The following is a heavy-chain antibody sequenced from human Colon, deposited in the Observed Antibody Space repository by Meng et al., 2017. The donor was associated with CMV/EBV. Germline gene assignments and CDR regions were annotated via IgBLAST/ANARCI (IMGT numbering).Heavy chain of an antibody. CDR2: MRYDGSKK. V-gene: IGHV3-30*02. J-gene: IGHJ5*02. Sequence: GGSLRLSCVASGFIFSSYGMNWVRQAPGKGLEWVAFMRYDGSKKYYADSVRGRFTVSRDNSKNTLYLQMNSLRVNDTAVYYCAKAGEYQFLHEGNWFDHWGQGTLVTVSS. CDR1: GFIFSSYG. CDR3: AKAGEYQFLHEGNWFDH. D-gene: IGHD3-16*01.